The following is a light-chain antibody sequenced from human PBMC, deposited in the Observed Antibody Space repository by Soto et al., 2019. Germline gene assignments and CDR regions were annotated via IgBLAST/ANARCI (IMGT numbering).Light chain of an antibody. V-gene: IGLV2-14*01. CDR3: TSFTSRSTLV. CDR1: SSDIGVYNH. CDR2: EVS. Sequence: ALAQPASVSGSPGQSITISCTGTSSDIGVYNHVSWYQQHPGKVPKLMIFEVSNRPSGVSTRFSASKSGNTASLTISGLQAEDEANYYCTSFTSRSTLVFGTGTKVTVL. J-gene: IGLJ1*01.